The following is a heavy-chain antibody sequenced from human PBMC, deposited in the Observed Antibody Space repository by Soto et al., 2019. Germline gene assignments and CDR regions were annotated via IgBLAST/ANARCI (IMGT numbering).Heavy chain of an antibody. D-gene: IGHD5-18*01. V-gene: IGHV3-30-3*01. CDR3: ARGYSYDDAFDI. CDR2: ISYDGSNK. J-gene: IGHJ3*02. Sequence: QVQLVESGGGVVQPGRSLRLSCAASGFTFSSYAMHWVRQAPGKGLEWVAVISYDGSNKYYADSVKGRFTISRDNSKNTLDLQMNSLRAEDTAVYYCARGYSYDDAFDIWGQGTMVTVSS. CDR1: GFTFSSYA.